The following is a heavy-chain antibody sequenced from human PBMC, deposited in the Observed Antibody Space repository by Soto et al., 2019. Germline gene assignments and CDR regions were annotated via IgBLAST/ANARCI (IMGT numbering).Heavy chain of an antibody. Sequence: EVQLLESGGGLVQPGGSLRLSCAASGFTFSSYAMSWVRQAPGKGLEWVSAISGSRGSTYYADSVKGRFTISRDNSKNTLYLQMNSLRADDTAVYYCAKDVNPIPYLTGYYRLGWFDPWGQGTLVTVSS. D-gene: IGHD3-9*01. V-gene: IGHV3-23*01. J-gene: IGHJ5*02. CDR3: AKDVNPIPYLTGYYRLGWFDP. CDR1: GFTFSSYA. CDR2: ISGSRGST.